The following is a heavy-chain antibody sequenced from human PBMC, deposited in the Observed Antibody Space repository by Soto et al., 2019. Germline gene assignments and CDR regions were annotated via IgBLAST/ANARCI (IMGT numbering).Heavy chain of an antibody. Sequence: PGGSLRLSCAASGFTFSSYAMSWVRQAPGKGLEWVSAISGSGGSTYYADSVKGRFTISRDNSKNTLYLQMNSLRAEDTAVYYCAKIPMGPLSAYGDIKGSFDYWGQGTLVTVSS. V-gene: IGHV3-23*01. CDR3: AKIPMGPLSAYGDIKGSFDY. J-gene: IGHJ4*02. CDR1: GFTFSSYA. CDR2: ISGSGGST. D-gene: IGHD4-17*01.